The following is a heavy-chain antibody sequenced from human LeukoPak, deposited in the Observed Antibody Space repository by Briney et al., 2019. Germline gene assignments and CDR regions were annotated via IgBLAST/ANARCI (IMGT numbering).Heavy chain of an antibody. CDR3: ARAPTAVAGIDY. V-gene: IGHV1-69*13. D-gene: IGHD6-19*01. CDR2: IIPIFGTA. J-gene: IGHJ4*02. CDR1: GGTFSSYA. Sequence: ASVKVSCKASGGTFSSYAISWVRQAPGQGLEWMGGIIPIFGTANYAQKFQGRVTITADESTSTAYMELSSLRSEDTAVYCCARAPTAVAGIDYWGQGTLVTVSS.